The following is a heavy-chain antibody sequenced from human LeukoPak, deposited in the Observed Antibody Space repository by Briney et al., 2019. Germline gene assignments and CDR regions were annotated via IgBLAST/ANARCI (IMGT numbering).Heavy chain of an antibody. CDR2: INHSGST. Sequence: PSETLSLTCAVYGGSFSGYYWSWIRQPPGKGLEWIGEINHSGSTNYNPSLKSRVTISVDTSKNQFSLKLSSVTAADTAVYYCARGIVVVPAAIPRYYYYYMDVWGKGTTVTVSS. J-gene: IGHJ6*03. CDR1: GGSFSGYY. CDR3: ARGIVVVPAAIPRYYYYYMDV. D-gene: IGHD2-2*02. V-gene: IGHV4-34*01.